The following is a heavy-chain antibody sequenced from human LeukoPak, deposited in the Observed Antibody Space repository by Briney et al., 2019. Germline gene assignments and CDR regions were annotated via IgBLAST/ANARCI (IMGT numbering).Heavy chain of an antibody. D-gene: IGHD2-8*02. CDR2: ISSRSTYI. V-gene: IGHV3-11*06. CDR3: ARGGTGAFDY. CDR1: GFSFSDYY. J-gene: IGHJ4*02. Sequence: GGSLRLSCTASGFSFSDYYMSWIRQAPGKGLEGISYISSRSTYIIYADSVKGRFTISRDNAKNLLFLQMNSLRVEDTALYYCARGGTGAFDYWGQGILVTVSS.